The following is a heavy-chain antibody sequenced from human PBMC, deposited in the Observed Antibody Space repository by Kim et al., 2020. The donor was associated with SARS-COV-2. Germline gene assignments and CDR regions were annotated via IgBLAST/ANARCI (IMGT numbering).Heavy chain of an antibody. V-gene: IGHV4-31*03. CDR3: ARDFGELLYSAFDI. Sequence: SETLSLTCTVSGGSISSGGYYWSWIRQHPGKGLEWIGYIYYSGSTYYNPSLKSRVTISVDTSKNQFSLKLSSVTAADTAVYYCARDFGELLYSAFDIWGQGTMVTVSS. J-gene: IGHJ3*02. D-gene: IGHD3-10*01. CDR1: GGSISSGGYY. CDR2: IYYSGST.